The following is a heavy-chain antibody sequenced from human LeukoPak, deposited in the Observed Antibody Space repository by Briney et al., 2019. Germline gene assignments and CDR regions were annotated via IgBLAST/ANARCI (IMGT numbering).Heavy chain of an antibody. V-gene: IGHV4-61*05. D-gene: IGHD2-8*01. CDR3: ARRPNFNWYFDL. J-gene: IGHJ2*01. CDR1: GGSISSSSYY. Sequence: SETLSLTCTVSGGSISSSSYYWGWIRQPPGKGLEWIGYIYYSGSTNYNPSLKSRVTISVDTSKNQFSLKLSSVTAADTAVYYCARRPNFNWYFDLWGRGTLVTVSS. CDR2: IYYSGST.